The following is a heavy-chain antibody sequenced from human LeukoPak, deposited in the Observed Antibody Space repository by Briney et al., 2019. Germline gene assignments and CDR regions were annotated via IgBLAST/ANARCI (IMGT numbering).Heavy chain of an antibody. CDR3: ARVAKGYYDILTGYYTHFDY. Sequence: SETLSLTCTVSGGSISSYYWSWLRQPPGKGLEWIGYIYYSGSTNYNPSLKSRVTISVDTSKNQFSLKLSSVTAADTAVYYCARVAKGYYDILTGYYTHFDYWGQGTLVTVSS. CDR2: IYYSGST. D-gene: IGHD3-9*01. CDR1: GGSISSYY. V-gene: IGHV4-59*01. J-gene: IGHJ4*02.